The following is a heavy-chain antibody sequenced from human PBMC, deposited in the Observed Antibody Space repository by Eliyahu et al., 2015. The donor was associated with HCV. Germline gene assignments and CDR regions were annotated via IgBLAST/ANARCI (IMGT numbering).Heavy chain of an antibody. V-gene: IGHV3-23*01. CDR2: ISSGGGST. CDR3: AKEKEYMGWFDP. CDR1: XFTFSSYA. Sequence: EVQLLESGGDLVQPGGSLRLSCXAXXFTFSSYAMNWVRQAPGRGLEWVSTISSGGGSTXYADSVKGRFXISRDNSKNTLYLQMNSLRADDTAKYYCAKEKEYMGWFDPWGQGTLVTVSS. J-gene: IGHJ5*02. D-gene: IGHD2/OR15-2a*01.